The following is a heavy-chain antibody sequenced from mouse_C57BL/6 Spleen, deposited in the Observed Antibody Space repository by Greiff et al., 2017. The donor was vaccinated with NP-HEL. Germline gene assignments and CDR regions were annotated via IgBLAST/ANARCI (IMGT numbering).Heavy chain of an antibody. Sequence: LVESGAELVRPGASVTLSCKASGYTFTDYEMHWVKQTPVHGLEWIGAIDPETGGTAYNQKFKGKAILTADKSSSTAYMELRSLTSEDSAVYYCTRDYYGSSYWGLAYWGQGTLVTVSA. CDR2: IDPETGGT. CDR3: TRDYYGSSYWGLAY. CDR1: GYTFTDYE. V-gene: IGHV1-15*01. D-gene: IGHD1-1*01. J-gene: IGHJ3*01.